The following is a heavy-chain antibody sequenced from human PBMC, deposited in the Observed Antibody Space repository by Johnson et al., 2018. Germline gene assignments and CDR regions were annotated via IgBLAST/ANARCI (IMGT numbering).Heavy chain of an antibody. CDR3: ARDVEEGYCSGGSCYPYAFDI. Sequence: VQLVQSGGGLVKXGGSLRLSCAASGFTFSSYSMNWVRQAPGKGLESVSSISSSSSYIYYADSVKGRFTISRDNAKNSLYLQMNSLRAEDTAVYYCARDVEEGYCSGGSCYPYAFDIWGQGTMVTVSS. J-gene: IGHJ3*02. CDR1: GFTFSSYS. V-gene: IGHV3-21*01. CDR2: ISSSSSYI. D-gene: IGHD2-15*01.